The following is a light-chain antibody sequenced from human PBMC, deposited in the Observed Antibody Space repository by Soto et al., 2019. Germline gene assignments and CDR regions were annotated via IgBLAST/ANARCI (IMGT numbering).Light chain of an antibody. CDR3: QKYGSSPPYT. CDR2: GAS. Sequence: EIVLTQSPGTLSLSPGERATLSCRASQSVSSSYLAWYQQKPGQAPRLLIYGASNRATGIPDRFSGSGSGTDLNLTISRLEPEDFAIYYCQKYGSSPPYTFGQGTKVDIK. V-gene: IGKV3-20*01. J-gene: IGKJ2*01. CDR1: QSVSSSY.